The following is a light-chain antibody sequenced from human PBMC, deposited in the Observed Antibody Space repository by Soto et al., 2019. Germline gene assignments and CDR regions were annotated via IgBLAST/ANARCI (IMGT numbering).Light chain of an antibody. CDR2: GAS. CDR3: QQYDNWPPTWT. CDR1: QSVSSN. V-gene: IGKV3-15*01. Sequence: EIVMTQSPATLSVSPGERATLSCRASQSVSSNLAWYQQKPGQAPRLLIYGASTGATGIPARFSGSGSGTEFTLTISSLQSEDFAVYYCQQYDNWPPTWTFGQGTKVDIK. J-gene: IGKJ1*01.